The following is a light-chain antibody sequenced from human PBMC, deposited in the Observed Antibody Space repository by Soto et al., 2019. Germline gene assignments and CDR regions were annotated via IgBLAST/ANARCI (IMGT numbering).Light chain of an antibody. J-gene: IGKJ2*01. CDR3: QQRSRWPRDT. V-gene: IGKV3-11*01. CDR2: AAS. CDR1: QNVGHN. Sequence: EVVLTQSPATLSLSPGESATLSCRASQNVGHNLAWYQQTPGQAPRLLIYAASDRATGIPARFRGSGSDTEFTLTITSVEPEDFAVYFCQQRSRWPRDTFGQGTKLEIK.